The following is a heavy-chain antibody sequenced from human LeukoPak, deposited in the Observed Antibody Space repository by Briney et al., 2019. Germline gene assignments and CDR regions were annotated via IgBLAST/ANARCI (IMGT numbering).Heavy chain of an antibody. CDR3: ARVHGYSYGLYYFDY. J-gene: IGHJ4*02. D-gene: IGHD5-18*01. Sequence: SVNVSCKASGGTFSSYAISWVRQAPGQGLEWMGGIIPIFGTANYAQKFQGRVTITADESTSTAYMELSSLRSEDTAVYYCARVHGYSYGLYYFDYWGQGTLVTVSS. V-gene: IGHV1-69*13. CDR1: GGTFSSYA. CDR2: IIPIFGTA.